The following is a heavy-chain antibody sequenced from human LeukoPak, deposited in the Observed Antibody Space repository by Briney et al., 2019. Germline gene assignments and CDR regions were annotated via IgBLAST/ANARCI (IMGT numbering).Heavy chain of an antibody. V-gene: IGHV3-23*01. J-gene: IGHJ4*02. D-gene: IGHD3-22*01. CDR2: ISGSGGST. CDR1: GFTFSSYA. Sequence: GGSLRLSCAASGFTFSSYAMSWVRQAPGKGLEWVSAISGSGGSTYYADSVKGRFTISRDNSKNTPYLQMNSLRAEDTAVYYCAKPPSAQYHYDSSGYYQYWGQGTLVTVSS. CDR3: AKPPSAQYHYDSSGYYQY.